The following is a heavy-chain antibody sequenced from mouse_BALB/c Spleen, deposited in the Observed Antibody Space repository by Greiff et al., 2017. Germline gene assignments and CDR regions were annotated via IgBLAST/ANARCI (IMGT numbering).Heavy chain of an antibody. CDR2: ISSGGSYT. V-gene: IGHV5-6*02. CDR3: ARHRDY. CDR1: GFTFSSYG. Sequence: DVKLVESGGDLVKPGGSLKLSCAASGFTFSSYGMSWVRQTPDKRLEWVATISSGGSYTYYPDSVKGRFTISRDNAKNTLYLQMSSLKSEDTAMYYCARHRDYWGQGTSVTVSS. J-gene: IGHJ4*01.